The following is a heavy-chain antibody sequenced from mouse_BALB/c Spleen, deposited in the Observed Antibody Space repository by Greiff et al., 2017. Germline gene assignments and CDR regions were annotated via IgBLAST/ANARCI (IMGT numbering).Heavy chain of an antibody. D-gene: IGHD2-4*01. CDR2: ISSGGGST. Sequence: DVKLVESGGGLVKPGGSLKLSCAASGFAFSSYDMSWVRQTPEKRLEWVAYISSGGGSTYYPDTVKGRFTISRDTAKNTLYLQMSRLKSEDTAMYYCARQGIYYDYDEKDAMDDWGQGTSVTVSS. CDR1: GFAFSSYD. CDR3: ARQGIYYDYDEKDAMDD. J-gene: IGHJ4*01. V-gene: IGHV5-12-1*01.